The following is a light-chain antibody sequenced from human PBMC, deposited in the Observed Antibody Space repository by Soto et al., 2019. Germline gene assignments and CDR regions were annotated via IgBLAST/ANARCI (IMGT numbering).Light chain of an antibody. V-gene: IGKV1-12*01. Sequence: EIQMTQSPSSVSASLVYRFTITCLASQGVSTWLAWYQQKPGKAPNLLIYTASSLQSGVPSRFSGSGSGTDFTLTINGLQPEDFATYYCQQAASFPITFGQGTRLEIK. CDR2: TAS. CDR3: QQAASFPIT. CDR1: QGVSTW. J-gene: IGKJ5*01.